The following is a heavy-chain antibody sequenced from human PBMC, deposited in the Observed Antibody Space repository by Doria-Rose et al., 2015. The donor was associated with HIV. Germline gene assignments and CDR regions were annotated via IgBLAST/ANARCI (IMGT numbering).Heavy chain of an antibody. CDR3: ARGPVITSGDAFDI. V-gene: IGHV3-7*05. D-gene: IGHD3-22*01. CDR2: IKQDGSEK. CDR1: GFTLSSYW. J-gene: IGHJ3*02. Sequence: CAASGFTLSSYWMSWVRQAPGKGLQWVANIKQDGSEKYFVDSVKGRFTISRDNAKNSLYLQMNSLRAEDTAVYYCARGPVITSGDAFDIWGQGTMVTVSS.